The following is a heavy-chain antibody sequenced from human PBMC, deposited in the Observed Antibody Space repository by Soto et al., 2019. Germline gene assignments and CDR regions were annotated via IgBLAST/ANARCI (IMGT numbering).Heavy chain of an antibody. D-gene: IGHD3-22*01. Sequence: GASVKVSCKASGYTFTNFGISWVRQAPGQGLEWMGWISAYNGNTNYAQNFQGRVTMTTDTSTSTAYMELRSLRSDDTAVYYCARPTYYYDSSGPPAYWGQGTLVTVSS. CDR2: ISAYNGNT. CDR3: ARPTYYYDSSGPPAY. V-gene: IGHV1-18*01. CDR1: GYTFTNFG. J-gene: IGHJ4*02.